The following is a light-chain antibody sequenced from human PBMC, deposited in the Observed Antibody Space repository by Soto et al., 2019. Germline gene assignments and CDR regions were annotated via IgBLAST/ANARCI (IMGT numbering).Light chain of an antibody. Sequence: EIVLTQSPATLSLSPGERATLSCRASQSVSSYLAWYQQKPGQAPRLLIYDASNRATGIPARFSGSGSGTGFTFTIRSLEPEDFAVYYCQQRSNWPPSWTFGQGTKVEIK. CDR3: QQRSNWPPSWT. V-gene: IGKV3-11*01. CDR2: DAS. CDR1: QSVSSY. J-gene: IGKJ1*01.